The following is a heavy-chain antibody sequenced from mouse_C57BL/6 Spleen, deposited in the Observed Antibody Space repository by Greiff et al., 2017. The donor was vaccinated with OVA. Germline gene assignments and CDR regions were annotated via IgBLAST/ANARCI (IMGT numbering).Heavy chain of an antibody. V-gene: IGHV1-39*01. CDR1: GYSFTDYN. CDR2: INPNYGTT. CDR3: ARSGIYYDYDGDAMDY. D-gene: IGHD2-4*01. Sequence: VQLKQSGPELVKPGASVKISCKASGYSFTDYNMNWVKQSNGTSLEWIGVINPNYGTTSYNQKFKGKATLTVDQSSSTAYMQLNSLTSEDSAVYYCARSGIYYDYDGDAMDYWGQGTSVTVSS. J-gene: IGHJ4*01.